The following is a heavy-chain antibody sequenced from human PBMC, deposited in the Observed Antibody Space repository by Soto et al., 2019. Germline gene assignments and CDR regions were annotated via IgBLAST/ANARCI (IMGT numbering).Heavy chain of an antibody. CDR2: INHSGST. V-gene: IGHV4-34*01. D-gene: IGHD3-10*01. Sequence: SETMSLTCAVYGGSFSGCYWSWIRQPPGEGLEWIGEINHSGSTNYNPSLKSRVTISVDTSKNQFSLKLSSVTAADTAVYYCARVGIVDTMVRGVIASYYYYGMDVWGQGTTVTVSS. CDR3: ARVGIVDTMVRGVIASYYYYGMDV. J-gene: IGHJ6*02. CDR1: GGSFSGCY.